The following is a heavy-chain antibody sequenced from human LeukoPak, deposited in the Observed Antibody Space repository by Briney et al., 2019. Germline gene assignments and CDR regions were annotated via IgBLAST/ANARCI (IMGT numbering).Heavy chain of an antibody. V-gene: IGHV1-24*01. CDR2: SDPEDGER. CDR1: GETLSDLS. Sequence: ASVKVSCKVSGETLSDLSIHWLRQPPGKGLEWLGGSDPEDGERIYAQMFQGRVTMTEDTSIDTAYMELSSLRSEDTAVYYCVTGFTTMAVDYFDYWGQGTLVTVSP. J-gene: IGHJ4*02. CDR3: VTGFTTMAVDYFDY. D-gene: IGHD5-18*01.